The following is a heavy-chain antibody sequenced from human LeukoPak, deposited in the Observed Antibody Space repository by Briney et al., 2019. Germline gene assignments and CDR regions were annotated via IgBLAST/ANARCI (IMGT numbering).Heavy chain of an antibody. CDR2: IYYSGST. CDR3: ARLKEYYT. Sequence: SQTLSLTCTVSGGSISSGSYYWSWIRQPAGKGLEWIGYIYYSGSTNYNPSLKSRVTISVDTSKNQFSLRLSSVTAADTAVYYCARLKEYYTWGQGTLVTVSS. CDR1: GGSISSGSYY. D-gene: IGHD2/OR15-2a*01. J-gene: IGHJ5*02. V-gene: IGHV4-61*09.